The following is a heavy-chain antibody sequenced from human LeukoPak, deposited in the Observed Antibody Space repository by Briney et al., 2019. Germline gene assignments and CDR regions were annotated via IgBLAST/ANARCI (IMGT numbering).Heavy chain of an antibody. V-gene: IGHV3-21*01. D-gene: IGHD4-17*01. CDR1: GFTFSSYS. CDR2: ISSSSSYI. J-gene: IGHJ4*02. Sequence: PGGSLRLSCAASGFTFSSYSMNWVRQAPGKGLEWVSSISSSSSYIYYADSVKGRFTISRDNAKNSLYLQMNSLRAEDTAVYYCARGVRDYAEDYFDYWGQGTLVTVSS. CDR3: ARGVRDYAEDYFDY.